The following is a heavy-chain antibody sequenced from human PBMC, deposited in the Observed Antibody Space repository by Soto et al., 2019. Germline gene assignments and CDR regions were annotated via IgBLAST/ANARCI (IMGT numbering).Heavy chain of an antibody. CDR2: INQDGSDK. CDR1: GFTFRTYW. Sequence: EVQLVESGGGLVQPGGSLRRSCGASGFTFRTYWLSWVRQVPGKVLEWVANINQDGSDKNYVDSVKGRFTLSRDNAQNSLYLQMRSLRAEDPALYYCARDGRTSWYSYDYHGMDVWGQGTTVTVSS. J-gene: IGHJ6*02. D-gene: IGHD5-18*01. CDR3: ARDGRTSWYSYDYHGMDV. V-gene: IGHV3-7*05.